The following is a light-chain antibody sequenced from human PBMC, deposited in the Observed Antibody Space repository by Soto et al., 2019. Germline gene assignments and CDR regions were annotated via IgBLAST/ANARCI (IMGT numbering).Light chain of an antibody. CDR1: QSVLYSSNNKNY. CDR3: QQYYSIPYT. CDR2: WAS. Sequence: DIVTTQSPDSLAVSLGERATINCKSSQSVLYSSNNKNYLAWYQLKPGEPPNLLIYWASTRESGVPDRFSGSGSGTNFTLNIKSLQGEGVAIYYCQQYYSIPYTFGQGTKLEIK. V-gene: IGKV4-1*01. J-gene: IGKJ2*01.